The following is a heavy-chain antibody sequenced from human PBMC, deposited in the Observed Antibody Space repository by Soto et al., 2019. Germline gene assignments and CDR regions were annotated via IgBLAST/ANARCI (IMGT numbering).Heavy chain of an antibody. CDR1: GGSINSSSYF. CDR3: ARQYSSGSRNWFDP. CDR2: IYYSGST. J-gene: IGHJ5*02. V-gene: IGHV4-39*01. Sequence: PSETLSLTCSVSGGSINSSSYFWGWVRQPPGKGLGWIGSIYYSGSTYYNPSLRSRVTISVDTSKNQFSLKLSSVTAADTAVFYCARQYSSGSRNWFDPWGQGTLVTVSS. D-gene: IGHD6-19*01.